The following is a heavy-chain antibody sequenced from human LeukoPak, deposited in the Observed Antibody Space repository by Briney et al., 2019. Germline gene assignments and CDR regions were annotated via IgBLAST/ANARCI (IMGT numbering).Heavy chain of an antibody. Sequence: VASVKVSCKASGYTFTSYDINWVRQATGQGLEWMGWISAYNGNTNYAQKLQGRVTMTTDTSTSTAYMELRSLRSDDTAVYYCARDLYSYPDYWGQGTLVTVSS. CDR1: GYTFTSYD. CDR3: ARDLYSYPDY. D-gene: IGHD5-18*01. V-gene: IGHV1-18*01. J-gene: IGHJ4*02. CDR2: ISAYNGNT.